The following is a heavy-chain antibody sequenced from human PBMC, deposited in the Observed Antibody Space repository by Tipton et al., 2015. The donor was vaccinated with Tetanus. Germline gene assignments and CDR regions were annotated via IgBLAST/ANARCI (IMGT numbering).Heavy chain of an antibody. V-gene: IGHV4-30-2*01. Sequence: TLSLTCAVSGGSISSGGYSWSWIRQPPGKGLEWIGYIYHSGSTYYNPSLKSRVTISVDISKNQFSLKLSSVTAADTAVYYCARGGIAAAGGGLDYWGQGTLVTVSS. J-gene: IGHJ4*02. CDR2: IYHSGST. CDR1: GGSISSGGYS. CDR3: ARGGIAAAGGGLDY. D-gene: IGHD6-13*01.